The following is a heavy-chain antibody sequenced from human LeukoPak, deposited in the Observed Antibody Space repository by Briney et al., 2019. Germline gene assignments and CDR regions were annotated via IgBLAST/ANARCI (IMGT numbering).Heavy chain of an antibody. J-gene: IGHJ4*02. Sequence: SQTLSLTCTVSGGSISSGDYYWSWIRQPPGTGLEWIGYIYYSGSTYYNPSLKSRVTISVDTSKNQFSLKLSSVTAADTAVYYCARALSTYYDSSGYYDYWGQGTLVTVSS. CDR1: GGSISSGDYY. CDR3: ARALSTYYDSSGYYDY. D-gene: IGHD3-22*01. CDR2: IYYSGST. V-gene: IGHV4-30-4*01.